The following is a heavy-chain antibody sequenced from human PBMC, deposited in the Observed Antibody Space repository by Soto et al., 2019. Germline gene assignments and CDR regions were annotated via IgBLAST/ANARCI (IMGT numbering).Heavy chain of an antibody. CDR2: IFSSDSNA. J-gene: IGHJ5*02. D-gene: IGHD3-3*02. CDR3: ATWRGSIWFDH. Sequence: GESRKISCKGSGYSFSTYSIGWVRQMPGKGLEWMGNIFSSDSNARYRPSFQGQVTISVDRSINTAFLQWSSLKASDTAMYYCATWRGSIWFDHWAQGTLVTVSS. CDR1: GYSFSTYS. V-gene: IGHV5-51*01.